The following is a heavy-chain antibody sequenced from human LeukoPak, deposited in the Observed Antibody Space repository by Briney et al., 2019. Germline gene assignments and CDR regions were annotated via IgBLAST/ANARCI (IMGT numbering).Heavy chain of an antibody. CDR2: IYYSGST. J-gene: IGHJ3*02. Sequence: SETLSLTCTVSGGSISSSSYYWGWIRQPPGKGLEWIGSIYYSGSTYYNPSLKSRVTISVDTSKNQFSLKLSSVTAADTAVYYCARRLTRSRAFDIWGQGTMVTVSS. V-gene: IGHV4-39*01. CDR3: ARRLTRSRAFDI. D-gene: IGHD3-16*01. CDR1: GGSISSSSYY.